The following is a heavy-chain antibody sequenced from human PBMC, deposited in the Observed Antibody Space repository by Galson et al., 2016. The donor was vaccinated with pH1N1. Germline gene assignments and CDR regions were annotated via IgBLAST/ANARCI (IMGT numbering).Heavy chain of an antibody. V-gene: IGHV3-7*01. J-gene: IGHJ5*02. CDR2: IKQDGSEK. CDR1: GFTFSSYW. CDR3: VRGVGRAAAA. Sequence: SLRLSCAASGFTFSSYWMNWVRQAPGKGLEWVANIKQDGSEKYYVDSVKGRFTISRDNAKKSLYLQMNSLRAEETAVYYCVRGVGRAAAAWGQGTLVTVSS. D-gene: IGHD6-13*01.